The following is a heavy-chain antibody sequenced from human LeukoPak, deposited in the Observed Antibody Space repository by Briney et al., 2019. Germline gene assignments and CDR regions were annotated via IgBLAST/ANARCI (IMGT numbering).Heavy chain of an antibody. CDR3: AKGLDYDILTGYYDGDYFDY. CDR2: ISSSSSTI. Sequence: PGGSLRLSCAASGFTFSSYSMNWVREAPGKGLEWVSYISSSSSTIYYADSVKGRFTISRDNAKNSLYLQMNSLRAEDTALYYCAKGLDYDILTGYYDGDYFDYWGQGTLVTVSS. CDR1: GFTFSSYS. D-gene: IGHD3-9*01. J-gene: IGHJ4*02. V-gene: IGHV3-48*04.